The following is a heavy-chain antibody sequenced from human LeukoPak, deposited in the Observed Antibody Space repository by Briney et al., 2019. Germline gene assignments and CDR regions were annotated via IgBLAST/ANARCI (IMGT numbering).Heavy chain of an antibody. CDR1: GFTFSSYA. V-gene: IGHV3-23*01. Sequence: GGSLRLSCAASGFTFSSYAMSWVRQAPGKGLEWVSAISGSGGSTYYADSVKGRFTISRDNSKNTLYLQMNSLRAEDTAVYYCAKDTKPGIAVAGTGYRGQGTLVTVSS. CDR3: AKDTKPGIAVAGTGY. J-gene: IGHJ4*02. D-gene: IGHD6-19*01. CDR2: ISGSGGST.